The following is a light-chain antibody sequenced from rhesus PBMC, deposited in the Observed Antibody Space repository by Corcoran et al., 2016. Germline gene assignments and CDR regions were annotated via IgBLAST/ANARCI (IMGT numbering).Light chain of an antibody. CDR1: QSLLHSNGYSY. CDR2: LGS. CDR3: LQDIQVPLT. V-gene: IGKV2-78*01. J-gene: IGKJ4*01. Sequence: DIVMTQTPLSLPVTPGEPASISCRSSQSLLHSNGYSYLFWYLQRPGPSPLLLIYLGSLRASGVPDRFSATGSGTDFQLKISRVEAADVGVYYCLQDIQVPLTFGGGTKVEIK.